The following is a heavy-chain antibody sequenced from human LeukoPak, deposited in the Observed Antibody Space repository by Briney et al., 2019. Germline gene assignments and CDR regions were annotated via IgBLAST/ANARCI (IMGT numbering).Heavy chain of an antibody. CDR2: IIPTFGTA. V-gene: IGHV1-69*05. CDR3: AGDDLPARSFDY. Sequence: GASVKVSCKASGGTFSSYAISWVRQAPGQGLEWMGRIIPTFGTANYAQKFQGRVTITTDESTSTAYMELSSLRSEDTAVYYCAGDDLPARSFDYWGQGTLVTVSS. CDR1: GGTFSSYA. J-gene: IGHJ4*02.